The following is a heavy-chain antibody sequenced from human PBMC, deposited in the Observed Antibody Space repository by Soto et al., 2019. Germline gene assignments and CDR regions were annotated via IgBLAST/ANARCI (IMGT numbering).Heavy chain of an antibody. CDR2: ISSSSGST. J-gene: IGHJ6*02. CDR1: GFTFSDYY. Sequence: GVLRLSCAASGFTFSDYYMSWIRQAPGKGLEYISYISSSSGSTNYADSVKGRFTISRDHSKNTLYLQMNGLRAEDTALYYCAKVTKRAAAGRYEYYKYGMDVWGQGTTVTVSS. V-gene: IGHV3-11*05. CDR3: AKVTKRAAAGRYEYYKYGMDV. D-gene: IGHD6-13*01.